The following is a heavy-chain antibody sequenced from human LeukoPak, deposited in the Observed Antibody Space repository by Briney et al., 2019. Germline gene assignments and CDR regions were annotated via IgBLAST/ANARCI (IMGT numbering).Heavy chain of an antibody. J-gene: IGHJ4*02. CDR2: IYYSGST. V-gene: IGHV4-39*01. CDR3: ARHFYDSSGYYYPAGLDY. D-gene: IGHD3-22*01. CDR1: GGSISSSSYY. Sequence: SETLSLTCTVSGGSISSSSYYWGWIRQPPGKGLEWIGSIYYSGSTYDNPSLKSRVTISVDTSKNQFSLKLSSVTAADTAVYYCARHFYDSSGYYYPAGLDYWGQGTLVTVP.